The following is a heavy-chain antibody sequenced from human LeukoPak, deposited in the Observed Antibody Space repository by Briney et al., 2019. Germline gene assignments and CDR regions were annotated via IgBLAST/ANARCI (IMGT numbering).Heavy chain of an antibody. J-gene: IGHJ4*02. CDR1: GFTFSSYA. V-gene: IGHV3-30-3*01. CDR2: ISYDGSSK. D-gene: IGHD3-10*01. Sequence: GRSLRLSCAASGFTFSSYAMHWVRQAPGKGLEWVAVISYDGSSKYYADSVKGRFTISRDNSKNTLYLQMNSLRAEDTAVYYCAARPGDLAVPFDYWGQGTLVTVSS. CDR3: AARPGDLAVPFDY.